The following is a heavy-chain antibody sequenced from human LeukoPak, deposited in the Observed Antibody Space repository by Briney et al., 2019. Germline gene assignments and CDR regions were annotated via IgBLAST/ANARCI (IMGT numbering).Heavy chain of an antibody. Sequence: PSETLSLTCAVYGGSFSGYFWSWVRQPPGKGLEWIGSIYYSGSTYYNPSLKSRVTISVDTSKNQFSLKLSSVTAADTAVYYCARSLYGDYWYFDLWGRGTLVTVSS. CDR3: ARSLYGDYWYFDL. CDR2: IYYSGST. J-gene: IGHJ2*01. D-gene: IGHD4-17*01. CDR1: GGSFSGYF. V-gene: IGHV4-34*01.